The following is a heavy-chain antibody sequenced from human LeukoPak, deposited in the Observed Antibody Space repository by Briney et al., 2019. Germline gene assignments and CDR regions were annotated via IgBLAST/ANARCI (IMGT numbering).Heavy chain of an antibody. CDR1: GFTLRSYV. J-gene: IGHJ3*02. V-gene: IGHV3-23*01. CDR3: AKSNGYGLVDI. CDR2: ISGSGDST. D-gene: IGHD3-10*01. Sequence: QTGGSLRLSCVASGFTLRSYVMNWVRQTPGKGLEWVSSISGSGDSTFYADSVKGRFSISRDNSKNTLYLQVNGLRTEDTAVYYCAKSNGYGLVDIWGQGTMVTVSS.